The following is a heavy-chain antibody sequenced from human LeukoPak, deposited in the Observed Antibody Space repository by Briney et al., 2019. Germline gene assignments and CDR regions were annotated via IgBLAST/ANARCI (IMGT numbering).Heavy chain of an antibody. Sequence: NHGESLKISCQVSGYIFTNYWIGWVRQIPGKGLESKGIIYPADSDITYSPSFQGQVTISVDKSISTVYLQWRRLKVSDTAMYYCARQSRDGSKTRGYYFDYWGQGTLVTVSS. CDR3: ARQSRDGSKTRGYYFDY. V-gene: IGHV5-51*01. CDR1: GYIFTNYW. D-gene: IGHD3-10*01. CDR2: IYPADSDI. J-gene: IGHJ4*02.